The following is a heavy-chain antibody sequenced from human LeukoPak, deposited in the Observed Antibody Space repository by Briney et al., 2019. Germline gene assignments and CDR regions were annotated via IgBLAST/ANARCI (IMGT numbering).Heavy chain of an antibody. CDR2: ISAYNGNT. V-gene: IGHV1-18*01. CDR1: GYTFTSYG. D-gene: IGHD3-22*01. Sequence: ASVKVSRTASGYTFTSYGISWVRQAPGQGLEWMGWISAYNGNTNYAQKLQGRVTMTTDTSTSTAYMELRSLRSDDTAVYYCARVGGYYYDSSGYYFGLYYFDYWGQGTLVTVSS. J-gene: IGHJ4*02. CDR3: ARVGGYYYDSSGYYFGLYYFDY.